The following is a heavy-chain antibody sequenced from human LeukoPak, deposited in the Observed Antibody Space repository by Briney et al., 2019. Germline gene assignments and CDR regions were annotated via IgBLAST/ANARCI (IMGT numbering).Heavy chain of an antibody. D-gene: IGHD3-10*01. CDR1: GGSISSGGYS. Sequence: SQTLSLTCAVSGGSISSGGYSWSWIRQPPGKGLEWIRYIYHSGSTYYNPSLKSRVTISVDRSKNQFSLKLSSVTAADTAVYYCAREYGYGSGSAGSWFDPWGQGTLVTVSS. J-gene: IGHJ5*02. CDR2: IYHSGST. CDR3: AREYGYGSGSAGSWFDP. V-gene: IGHV4-30-2*01.